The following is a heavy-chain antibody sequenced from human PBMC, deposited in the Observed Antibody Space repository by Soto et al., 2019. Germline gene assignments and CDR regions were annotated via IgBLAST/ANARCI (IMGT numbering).Heavy chain of an antibody. V-gene: IGHV2-5*02. J-gene: IGHJ4*02. Sequence: QITLKESGPTLVKPTQTLTLTCTFSGFSLITNGVAVAWIRQPPGKALEWLAPIYWDDDKRFSPSLKTRLTFTKDTSNNQVVLTMTNRDPVDTATYYCARTFCSGGGCYSEFDYWGQGILVTVSS. D-gene: IGHD2-15*01. CDR2: IYWDDDK. CDR1: GFSLITNGVA. CDR3: ARTFCSGGGCYSEFDY.